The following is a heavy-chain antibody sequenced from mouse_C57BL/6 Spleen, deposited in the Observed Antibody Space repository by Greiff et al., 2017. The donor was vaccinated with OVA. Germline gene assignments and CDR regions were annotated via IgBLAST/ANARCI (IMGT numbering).Heavy chain of an antibody. CDR3: SGEREIYDSYYGRFAD. J-gene: IGHJ3*01. D-gene: IGHD2-3*01. V-gene: IGHV5-4*01. CDR2: ISYGGSYT. Sequence: EVKLVESGGGLVKPGGSLNLSCAASGFTFSSYAMSWVRQAPEKRLEWVATISYGGSYTYYPDNVKGRFTISRDNAKNKLYLQMSHLKSEDTAMYYCSGEREIYDSYYGRFADWGQGTLVTVSA. CDR1: GFTFSSYA.